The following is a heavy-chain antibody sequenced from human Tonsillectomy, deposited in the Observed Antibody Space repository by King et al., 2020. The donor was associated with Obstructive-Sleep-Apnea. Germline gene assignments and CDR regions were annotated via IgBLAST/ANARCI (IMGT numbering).Heavy chain of an antibody. D-gene: IGHD3-10*01. CDR1: GFTFSSYA. CDR3: GVGNYYGSGNP. Sequence: VQLVESVGGLVQPGGSLRLSCAASGFTFSSYAMSWVRQAPGKGLKWVSAIRGSGGSTYYADSVKCRFTISRDNSKNTRYLQMNSLRAEDTAVYYCGVGNYYGSGNPWGQGTLVTVSS. V-gene: IGHV3-23*04. CDR2: IRGSGGST. J-gene: IGHJ5*02.